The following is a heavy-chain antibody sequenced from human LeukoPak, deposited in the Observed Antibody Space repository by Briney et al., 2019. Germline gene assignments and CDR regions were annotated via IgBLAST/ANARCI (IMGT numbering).Heavy chain of an antibody. CDR2: IYYSGST. J-gene: IGHJ4*02. V-gene: IGHV4-59*01. CDR3: ARRYGSGSSGTFDY. CDR1: GVSISSYY. Sequence: NASETLSLTCTGSGVSISSYYWSWIRQPPGKGLEWIAYIYYSGSTNYNPSLKSRVTISVDTSKNQFSLKLSSVTAADTAVYYCARRYGSGSSGTFDYWGQGTLVTVSS. D-gene: IGHD3-10*01.